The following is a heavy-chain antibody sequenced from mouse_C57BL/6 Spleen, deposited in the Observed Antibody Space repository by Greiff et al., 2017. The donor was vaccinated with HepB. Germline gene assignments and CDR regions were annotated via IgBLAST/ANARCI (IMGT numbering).Heavy chain of an antibody. CDR3: ARYYGSSPLLAMDY. CDR1: GYTFTSYW. D-gene: IGHD1-1*01. V-gene: IGHV1-50*01. J-gene: IGHJ4*01. Sequence: QVHVKQPGAELVKPGASVKLSCKASGYTFTSYWMQWVKQRPGQGLEWIGEIDPSDSYTNYNQKFKGKATLTVDTSSSTAYMQLSSLTSEDSAVYYCARYYGSSPLLAMDYWGQGTSVTVSS. CDR2: IDPSDSYT.